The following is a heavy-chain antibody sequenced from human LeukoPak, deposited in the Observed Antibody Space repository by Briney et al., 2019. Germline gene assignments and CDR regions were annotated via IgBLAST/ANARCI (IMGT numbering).Heavy chain of an antibody. CDR2: IRYDGSNK. CDR1: GFTFSSYG. J-gene: IGHJ5*02. CDR3: AKRQKQQGFNWFDP. V-gene: IGHV3-30*02. D-gene: IGHD6-13*01. Sequence: GGSLRLSCVASGFTFSSYGMHWVRQAPGKGLEWVAFIRYDGSNKYYADSVKGRFTISRDNSKNTLYLQMNSLRAEDTAVYYCAKRQKQQGFNWFDPWGQGTLVTVSS.